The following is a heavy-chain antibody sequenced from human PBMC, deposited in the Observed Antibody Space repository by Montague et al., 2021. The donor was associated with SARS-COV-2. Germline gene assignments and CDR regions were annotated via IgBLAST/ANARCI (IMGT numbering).Heavy chain of an antibody. V-gene: IGHV3-23*01. D-gene: IGHD1-1*01. Sequence: SLRLSCAASGFTFNTYGMRWVRQAPGQGLEWVSCISGSGGTYYAGAVKGRFAISRDTSNNTLYLQMNSLRAEDTAIYYCAKQRGTITTTFDYWGQGSLVTGSS. J-gene: IGHJ4*02. CDR1: GFTFNTYG. CDR2: ISGSGGT. CDR3: AKQRGTITTTFDY.